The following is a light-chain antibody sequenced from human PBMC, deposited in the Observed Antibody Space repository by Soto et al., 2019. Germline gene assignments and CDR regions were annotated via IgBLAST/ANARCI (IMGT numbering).Light chain of an antibody. CDR1: QSVSSTY. CDR2: GAS. CDR3: QQYGNSPYT. V-gene: IGKV3-20*01. J-gene: IGKJ2*01. Sequence: EIVLTQSPGTLSLSPGERATLSCRASQSVSSTYLAWYQHKPGQAPRLLIYGASSRATGIPDRFSGSGSGADFTLPISRLETEDSAMFSCQQYGNSPYTFGQGTKLELK.